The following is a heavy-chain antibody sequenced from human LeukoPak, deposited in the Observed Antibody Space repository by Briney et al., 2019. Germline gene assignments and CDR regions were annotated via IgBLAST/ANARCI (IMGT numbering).Heavy chain of an antibody. CDR2: ISGSGGST. CDR1: GFTFSSYA. J-gene: IGHJ4*02. V-gene: IGHV3-23*01. CDR3: STRGLWFGEIGY. Sequence: GGSLRLSCAASGFTFSSYAMSWVRQAPGKGLEWVSAISGSGGSTYYADSVKGRFTISRDNSKNTLYLQMNSLRAEDTAVYYWSTRGLWFGEIGYWGQGTLVTVSS. D-gene: IGHD3-10*01.